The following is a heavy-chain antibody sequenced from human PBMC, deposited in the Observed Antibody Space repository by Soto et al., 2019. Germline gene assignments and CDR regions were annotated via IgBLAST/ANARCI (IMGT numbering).Heavy chain of an antibody. V-gene: IGHV1-18*01. J-gene: IGHJ3*02. D-gene: IGHD6-19*01. CDR2: ISAYNGNT. CDR1: GYTFTSYG. Sequence: ASVKVSCKASGYTFTSYGISWVRQAPGQGLEWMGWISAYNGNTNYAQKLQGRVTMTTDTSTSTAYMELRSLRSDDTAVYYCARDLSGWYPNDAFDIWGQGTMVTVSS. CDR3: ARDLSGWYPNDAFDI.